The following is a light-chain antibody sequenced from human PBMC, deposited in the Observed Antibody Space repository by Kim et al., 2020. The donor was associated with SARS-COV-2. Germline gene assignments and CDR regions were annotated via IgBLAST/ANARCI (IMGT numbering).Light chain of an antibody. CDR2: GAS. V-gene: IGKV3-15*01. CDR1: QSISSN. Sequence: LSVSPGDSATLSCMASQSISSNLAWYQQKPGQAPRLLIYGASTRATDIPVRFSGSGSGTEFTLTISSLQSEDFVVYYCQQYHNMQTFGQGTKLEI. CDR3: QQYHNMQT. J-gene: IGKJ2*01.